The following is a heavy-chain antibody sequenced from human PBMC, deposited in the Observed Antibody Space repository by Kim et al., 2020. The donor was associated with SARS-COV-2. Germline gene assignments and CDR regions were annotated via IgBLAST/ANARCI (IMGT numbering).Heavy chain of an antibody. CDR1: GFTFSSYG. D-gene: IGHD6-19*01. V-gene: IGHV3-33*01. Sequence: GGSLRLSCAASGFTFSSYGMHWVRQAPGKGLEWVAVIWHDGSNKYYADSVKGRFTISRDNSKNTLYLQMNSLRAEDTAVYYCAREKQWLVLASYYFDYWGQGTLVTVSS. CDR2: IWHDGSNK. CDR3: AREKQWLVLASYYFDY. J-gene: IGHJ4*02.